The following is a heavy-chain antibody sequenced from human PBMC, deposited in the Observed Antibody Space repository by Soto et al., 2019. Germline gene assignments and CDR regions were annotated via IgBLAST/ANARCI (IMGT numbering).Heavy chain of an antibody. CDR1: GGSFSGYY. Sequence: SETLSLTCAVYGGSFSGYYWSWIRQPPGKGLEWIGYIYYSGSTNYNPSLKSRVTISVDTSKNQFSLKLSSVTAADTAVYYCARAADYGDYGDFDYWGQGTLVTVSS. J-gene: IGHJ4*02. V-gene: IGHV4-59*01. CDR2: IYYSGST. D-gene: IGHD4-17*01. CDR3: ARAADYGDYGDFDY.